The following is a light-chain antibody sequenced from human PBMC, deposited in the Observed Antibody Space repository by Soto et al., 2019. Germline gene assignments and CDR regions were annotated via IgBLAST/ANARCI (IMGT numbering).Light chain of an antibody. CDR3: QQYDSWPLT. Sequence: EIVMTQSPGTLSVSTGEGATLSCRASQSVDSNLAWYQQKPGKAPRLLIYGASTMATGIPDRFRGSGSGTEFTLTISSLQSEDFAVYYCQQYDSWPLTFGGGTKVEIK. V-gene: IGKV3D-15*01. J-gene: IGKJ4*01. CDR2: GAS. CDR1: QSVDSN.